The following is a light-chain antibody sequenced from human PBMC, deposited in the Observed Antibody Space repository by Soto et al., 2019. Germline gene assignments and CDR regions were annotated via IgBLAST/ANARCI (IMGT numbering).Light chain of an antibody. CDR3: SSYPSSSPWV. V-gene: IGLV2-14*01. Sequence: QSALTQPASVSGSPGQSITISCTGSSSDVGGYNYVSWYQHHPGKAPKLMISEVRNRPSGGSDRFSGSKSGNTASLTISGLKAEDEDHYYCSSYPSSSPWVFGGGTKLTVL. CDR1: SSDVGGYNY. J-gene: IGLJ3*02. CDR2: EVR.